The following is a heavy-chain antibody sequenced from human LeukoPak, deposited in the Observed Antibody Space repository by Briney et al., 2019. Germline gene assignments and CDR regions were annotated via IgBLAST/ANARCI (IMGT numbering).Heavy chain of an antibody. CDR1: GFTFSSYS. Sequence: GGSLRLSCAASGFTFSSYSMNWVRQAPGKGLEWVSSITSTSSYIYYGDSLKGRFTISRDNAKKSLYLQMNSLRAEDTAVYYCARDGEGDWENYYYYYMDVWGKGTTVTVSS. CDR3: ARDGEGDWENYYYYYMDV. V-gene: IGHV3-21*01. J-gene: IGHJ6*03. D-gene: IGHD1-26*01. CDR2: ITSTSSYI.